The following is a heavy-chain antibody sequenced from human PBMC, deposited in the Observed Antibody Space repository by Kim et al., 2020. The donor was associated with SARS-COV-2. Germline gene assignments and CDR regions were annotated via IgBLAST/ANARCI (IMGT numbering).Heavy chain of an antibody. Sequence: SETLSLTCTVSGGSISNINYYWAWVRQPPGKGLEWIGSIYYSGTTYYHPSLKSRVTISADMSKSQFSVRLRSVTAAATAIYYCSRHPSGYYLDCGQGTRV. J-gene: IGHJ4*02. V-gene: IGHV4-39*01. D-gene: IGHD3-22*01. CDR2: IYYSGTT. CDR3: SRHPSGYYLD. CDR1: GGSISNINYY.